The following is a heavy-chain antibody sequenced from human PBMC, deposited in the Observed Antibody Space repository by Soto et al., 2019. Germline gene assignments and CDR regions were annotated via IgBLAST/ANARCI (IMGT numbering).Heavy chain of an antibody. CDR1: GYTFTSYG. Sequence: ASVKVSCKASGYTFTSYGISWVRQAPGQGLEGMGWISAYNGNTNYAQKLQGRVTMTTDTSTSTAYMELRSLRSDDTAVYYCARGYCSGGSCHLGYWGQGTLVTVSS. CDR2: ISAYNGNT. CDR3: ARGYCSGGSCHLGY. V-gene: IGHV1-18*01. J-gene: IGHJ4*02. D-gene: IGHD2-15*01.